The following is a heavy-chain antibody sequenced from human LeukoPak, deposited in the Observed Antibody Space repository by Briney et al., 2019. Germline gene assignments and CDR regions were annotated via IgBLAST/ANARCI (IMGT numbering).Heavy chain of an antibody. J-gene: IGHJ3*02. Sequence: SVKVSCKASGGTFSSYAISWVRQAPGQGLEWMGRIIPIFGTANYAQKFQGRVTITTDESTSTAYMELSSLGSEDTAVYYCAGDYDILTGYYHDAFDTWGQGTMVTVSS. CDR2: IIPIFGTA. CDR1: GGTFSSYA. CDR3: AGDYDILTGYYHDAFDT. V-gene: IGHV1-69*05. D-gene: IGHD3-9*01.